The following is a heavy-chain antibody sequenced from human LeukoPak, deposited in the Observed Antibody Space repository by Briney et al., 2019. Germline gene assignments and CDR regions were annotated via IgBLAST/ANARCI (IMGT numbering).Heavy chain of an antibody. D-gene: IGHD5-24*01. CDR2: INHSGST. CDR1: GGSFSGYY. J-gene: IGHJ4*02. CDR3: AAQDEDFDY. Sequence: SETLSLTCAVYGGSFSGYYWSWIRQPPGEGLEWIGEINHSGSTYYNPSLKSRVTISVDTSKNQFSLKLSSVTAADTAVYYCAAQDEDFDYWGQGTLVTVSS. V-gene: IGHV4-34*01.